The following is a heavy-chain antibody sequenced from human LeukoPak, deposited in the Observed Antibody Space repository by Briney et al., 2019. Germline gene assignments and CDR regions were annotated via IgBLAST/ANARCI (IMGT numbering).Heavy chain of an antibody. D-gene: IGHD2-21*02. CDR3: ARESPSALAYCGGDCYSGYFDL. Sequence: SQTLSLTCTVSGGSISSYYWSWIRQPPGKGLEWIGYIYYSGSTNYNPSLKSRVTISVDTSKNQFSLKLSSVTAADTAVYYCARESPSALAYCGGDCYSGYFDLWGRGTLVTVSS. CDR2: IYYSGST. V-gene: IGHV4-59*01. J-gene: IGHJ2*01. CDR1: GGSISSYY.